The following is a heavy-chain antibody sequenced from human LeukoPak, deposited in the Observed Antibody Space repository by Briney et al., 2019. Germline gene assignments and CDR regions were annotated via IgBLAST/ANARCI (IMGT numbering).Heavy chain of an antibody. CDR3: ARRLGPIAAAGIHYFDY. CDR2: INPSGGST. J-gene: IGHJ4*02. Sequence: ASVKVSCKASGYTFTSYYMHWVRQAPGQGREWMGIINPSGGSTSYAQKFQGRVTMTRDMSTSTVYMELSSLRSEDTAVYYCARRLGPIAAAGIHYFDYWGQGTLVTVSS. CDR1: GYTFTSYY. V-gene: IGHV1-46*01. D-gene: IGHD6-13*01.